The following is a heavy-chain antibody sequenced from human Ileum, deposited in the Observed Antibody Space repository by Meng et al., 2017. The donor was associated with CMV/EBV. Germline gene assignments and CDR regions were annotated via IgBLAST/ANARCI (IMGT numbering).Heavy chain of an antibody. J-gene: IGHJ4*02. CDR2: ISTSGST. CDR1: GGSISSYY. CDR3: ARTYSSSSGITFDY. Sequence: QVQVHESGPGLVTPSETLSLTCPVSGGSISSYYWSWIRQPSGKGLEWIGRISTSGSTNYNPSLKSRVTMSVDASKNQFSLKLTSVTAADTAVYFCARTYSSSSGITFDYWGQGTLVTVSS. D-gene: IGHD6-6*01. V-gene: IGHV4-4*07.